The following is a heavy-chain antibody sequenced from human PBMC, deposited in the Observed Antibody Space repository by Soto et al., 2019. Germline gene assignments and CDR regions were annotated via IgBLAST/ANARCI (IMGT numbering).Heavy chain of an antibody. V-gene: IGHV3-30-3*01. CDR3: TREPLERNSRIDY. J-gene: IGHJ4*02. CDR2: ISYDGINK. CDR1: GFTFDSYA. D-gene: IGHD6-13*01. Sequence: GGSLRLSCAASGFTFDSYAMHWVRPAPGKGLQWVSVISYDGINKYYADSVKGRFTISRDNSKNTLYLQMNSLRAEDTAIYYCTREPLERNSRIDYWGQGALVTVSS.